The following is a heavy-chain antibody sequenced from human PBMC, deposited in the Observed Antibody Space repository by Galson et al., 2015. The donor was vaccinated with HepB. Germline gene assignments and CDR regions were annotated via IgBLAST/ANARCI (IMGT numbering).Heavy chain of an antibody. CDR2: INPGDSDI. CDR3: ARRVAVTAYDY. V-gene: IGHV5-51*03. Sequence: QSGAEVKKPGESLKISCKVSGYSFTNYWIAWVRQMPGKGLEWMGVINPGDSDITSNPSFQGHVTLSVDKSTSTAYLQWSSLKASDAAISYCARRVAVTAYDYWGQGTLVTVSS. D-gene: IGHD2-21*02. CDR1: GYSFTNYW. J-gene: IGHJ4*02.